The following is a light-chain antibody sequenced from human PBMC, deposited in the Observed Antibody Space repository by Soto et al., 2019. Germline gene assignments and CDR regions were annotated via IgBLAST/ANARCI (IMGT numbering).Light chain of an antibody. CDR2: AAS. V-gene: IGKV1-39*01. CDR3: QQSSSPPHT. Sequence: DIQMTQSPSSLSASVGDRVTITCRASQSISIFLNWYQQKPGKAPKLLLYAASSLQSGVPSRFSGSGSGTDFTPIVSSLQPEDVAAYYGQQSSSPPHTFGQGTKLEI. J-gene: IGKJ2*01. CDR1: QSISIF.